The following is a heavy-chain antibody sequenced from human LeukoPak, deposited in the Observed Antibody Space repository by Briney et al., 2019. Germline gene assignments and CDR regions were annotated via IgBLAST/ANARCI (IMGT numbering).Heavy chain of an antibody. Sequence: ASVKVSCMASGYIFTSNDINWVRQATGQGPEWMGWMNPNSGNTGYAQKFQGRVTLTRHTSISTPYMELSSLRSEDTAVYYCATGDGSGSLYFDYWGQGTLVTVSS. CDR3: ATGDGSGSLYFDY. V-gene: IGHV1-8*01. CDR1: GYIFTSND. D-gene: IGHD1-26*01. J-gene: IGHJ4*02. CDR2: MNPNSGNT.